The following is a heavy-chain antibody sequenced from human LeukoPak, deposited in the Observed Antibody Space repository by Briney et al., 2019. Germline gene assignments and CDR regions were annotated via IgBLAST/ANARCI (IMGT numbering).Heavy chain of an antibody. CDR3: ARDNIAVAASVLAGFDY. V-gene: IGHV4-34*01. J-gene: IGHJ4*02. Sequence: SETLSLTCAVYGGSFSGYYWSWIRQPPGKGLEWIGEINHSGSTNYNPSLKSRVTISVDTSKNQFSLKLRSVTAADTAVYYCARDNIAVAASVLAGFDYWGQGTLVTVSS. D-gene: IGHD6-19*01. CDR1: GGSFSGYY. CDR2: INHSGST.